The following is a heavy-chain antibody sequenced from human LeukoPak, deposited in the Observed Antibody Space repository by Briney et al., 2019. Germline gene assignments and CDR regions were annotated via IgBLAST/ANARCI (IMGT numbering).Heavy chain of an antibody. CDR2: IKPKTDGETT. D-gene: IGHD2-21*01. CDR3: ITPLPYSAQ. V-gene: IGHV3-15*07. J-gene: IGHJ4*02. Sequence: GGSLRLSCAASGIAFRSFTMNWVRQAPGKGLEWVGRIKPKTDGETTEYAAPVKDRFSISRDDSKSMMYLQMNSLKTEDTAVYYCITPLPYSAQGGQGTLVTVSS. CDR1: GIAFRSFT.